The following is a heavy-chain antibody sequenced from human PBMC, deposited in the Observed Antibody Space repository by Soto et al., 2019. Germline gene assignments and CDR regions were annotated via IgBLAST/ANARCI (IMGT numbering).Heavy chain of an antibody. V-gene: IGHV3-23*01. CDR2: ISGSGGST. CDR3: AKCGDIVVVPAAIPRYFDY. J-gene: IGHJ4*02. CDR1: GFTFSSYA. D-gene: IGHD2-2*02. Sequence: GGSLRLSCAASGFTFSSYAMSWVRQAPGKGLEWVSAISGSGGSTYYADSVKGRFTISRDNSKNTLYLQMNSLRAEDTAVYYCAKCGDIVVVPAAIPRYFDYWGQGTLVTVSS.